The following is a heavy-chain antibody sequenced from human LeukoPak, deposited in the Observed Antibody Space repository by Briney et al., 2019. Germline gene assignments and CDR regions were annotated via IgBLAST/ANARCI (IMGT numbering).Heavy chain of an antibody. D-gene: IGHD6-13*01. CDR2: IKQDGSEK. CDR1: GFTFSSYW. Sequence: PGGSLRLSCAASGFTFSSYWVSWVRQAPGKGLEWVANIKQDGSEKYYVDSVKGRFTISRDNAKNSLYLQMNSLRAEDTAVYYCARDIEAAGLFLDYWGQGTLVTVSS. J-gene: IGHJ4*02. V-gene: IGHV3-7*01. CDR3: ARDIEAAGLFLDY.